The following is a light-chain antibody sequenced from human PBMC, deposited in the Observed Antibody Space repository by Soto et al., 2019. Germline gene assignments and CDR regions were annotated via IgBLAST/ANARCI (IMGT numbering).Light chain of an antibody. Sequence: DIQMTQSPSSLSASVGARVTITCRASQSISSYLNWYQQKPGTAPKLLIYAASSLQSGVPSRFSGSGSGTDFTLTISSLQPEDFATYYCQQSYSTPTFGQGTRLEIK. V-gene: IGKV1-39*01. CDR3: QQSYSTPT. CDR1: QSISSY. CDR2: AAS. J-gene: IGKJ5*01.